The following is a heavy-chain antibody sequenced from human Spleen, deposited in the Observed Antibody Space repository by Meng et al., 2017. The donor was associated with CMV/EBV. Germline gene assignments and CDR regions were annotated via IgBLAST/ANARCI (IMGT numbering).Heavy chain of an antibody. CDR3: ARRWLQSGGAFDI. Sequence: GGSLRLSCAASGFTFSSYAMHWVRQAPGKGLEWVAVISYDGSNKYYADSVKGRFTISRDNSKNTLYLQMNSLRAEDTAVYYCARRWLQSGGAFDIWGQGTMVTVSS. J-gene: IGHJ3*02. CDR1: GFTFSSYA. V-gene: IGHV3-30-3*01. CDR2: ISYDGSNK. D-gene: IGHD5-24*01.